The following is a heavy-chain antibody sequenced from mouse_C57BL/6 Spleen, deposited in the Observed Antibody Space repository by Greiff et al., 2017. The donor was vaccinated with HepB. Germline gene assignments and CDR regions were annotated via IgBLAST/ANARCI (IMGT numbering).Heavy chain of an antibody. CDR2: IRNKANNHAT. D-gene: IGHD2-4*01. Sequence: EVKLVESGGGLVQPGGSMKLSCAASGFTFSDAWMDWVRQSPEKGLEWVAEIRNKANNHATYYAESVKGRFTISRDDSKSSVYLQMNSLRAEDTGIYYCTGGDYDGLYYFDYWGQGTTLTVSS. CDR1: GFTFSDAW. V-gene: IGHV6-6*01. CDR3: TGGDYDGLYYFDY. J-gene: IGHJ2*01.